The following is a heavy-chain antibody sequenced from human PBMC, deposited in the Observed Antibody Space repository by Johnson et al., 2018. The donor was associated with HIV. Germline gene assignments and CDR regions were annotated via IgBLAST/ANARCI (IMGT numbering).Heavy chain of an antibody. V-gene: IGHV3-7*01. D-gene: IGHD1-1*01. CDR1: GFTFSSYW. J-gene: IGHJ3*02. CDR3: TTGVFHAFGM. CDR2: IKQDGSEK. Sequence: VQLVESGGGVVRPGGSLRLSCAASGFTFSSYWMSWVRQAPGKGLEWVANIKQDGSEKYYVDSVKGRFTISRDDSKNTLYLQMNSLRAEDTAVYYCTTGVFHAFGMWGHGTMVTVSS.